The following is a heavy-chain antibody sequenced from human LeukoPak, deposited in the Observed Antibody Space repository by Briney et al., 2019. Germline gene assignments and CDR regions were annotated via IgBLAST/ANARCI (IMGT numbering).Heavy chain of an antibody. J-gene: IGHJ4*02. CDR2: ISGSGGST. D-gene: IGHD4-11*01. Sequence: PGGSLRLSCAASGFTFSSYAMSWVRQAPGKGLEWVSAISGSGGSTYYADSVKGRFTVSRDNSKNTLYLQMNSLRAEDTAVYYCAKGPTVTDKIYFDYWGQGTLVTVSS. V-gene: IGHV3-23*01. CDR1: GFTFSSYA. CDR3: AKGPTVTDKIYFDY.